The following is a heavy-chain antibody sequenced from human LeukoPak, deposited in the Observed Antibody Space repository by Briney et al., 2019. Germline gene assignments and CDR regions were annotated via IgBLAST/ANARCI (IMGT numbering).Heavy chain of an antibody. Sequence: SQTLSLTCAISGDSVSTASNAWYWIRQSPSRGLEWLGRTYYRSKWYNDYAVSVKSRITINPDTSKNQFSLQLNSVTPEDTAVYYCATGAARRFDIWGQGTMVTVSS. CDR1: GDSVSTASNA. D-gene: IGHD6-6*01. CDR3: ATGAARRFDI. V-gene: IGHV6-1*01. CDR2: TYYRSKWYN. J-gene: IGHJ3*02.